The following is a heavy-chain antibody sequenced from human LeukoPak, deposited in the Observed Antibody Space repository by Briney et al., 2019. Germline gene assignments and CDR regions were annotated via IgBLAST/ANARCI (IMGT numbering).Heavy chain of an antibody. V-gene: IGHV3-20*04. D-gene: IGHD3-22*01. J-gene: IGHJ3*02. CDR3: ARDPYYDSGGYYEAFDI. Sequence: PGGSLRLSCAASGFTFDDYGMSWVRQAPGKGLEWVSGINWNGGSTGYADSVKGRFTISRDNAKNSLYLQMNSLRAEDTALYYCARDPYYDSGGYYEAFDIWGQGTMVTVSS. CDR1: GFTFDDYG. CDR2: INWNGGST.